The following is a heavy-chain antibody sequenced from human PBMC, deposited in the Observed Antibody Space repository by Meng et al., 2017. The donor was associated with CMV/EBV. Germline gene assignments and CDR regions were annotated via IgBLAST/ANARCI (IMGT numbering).Heavy chain of an antibody. CDR3: AKDQGEVEYYYGSVEYTPDDYYFDY. Sequence: GESLKISCAASGFTFSSYGMHWVRQAPGKGLEWMAFIRYDGSNKYYADSVKGRFTISRDNSKNTLYLQMNSLRAEDTAVYYCAKDQGEVEYYYGSVEYTPDDYYFDYWGQGTLVTVSS. J-gene: IGHJ4*02. CDR2: IRYDGSNK. D-gene: IGHD3-10*01. CDR1: GFTFSSYG. V-gene: IGHV3-30*02.